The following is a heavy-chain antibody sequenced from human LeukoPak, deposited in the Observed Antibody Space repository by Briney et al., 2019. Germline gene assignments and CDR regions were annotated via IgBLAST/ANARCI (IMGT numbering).Heavy chain of an antibody. Sequence: GGSLRLSCAASGFSFSKYWMHWVRQTPGEGLVWVARIKEDGTYTSYADSVKGRFTISRANARNTVFLQMNNLRAEDTAVYYCARDFDMGITPGDDFDFWGQGTLVAVSS. CDR3: ARDFDMGITPGDDFDF. J-gene: IGHJ4*02. V-gene: IGHV3-74*01. D-gene: IGHD3-9*01. CDR2: IKEDGTYT. CDR1: GFSFSKYW.